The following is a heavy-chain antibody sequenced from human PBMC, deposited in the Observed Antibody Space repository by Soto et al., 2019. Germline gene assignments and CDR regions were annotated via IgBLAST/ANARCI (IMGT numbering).Heavy chain of an antibody. CDR1: GFTFDDYA. J-gene: IGHJ4*02. CDR2: ISWNSGSI. D-gene: IGHD3-22*01. V-gene: IGHV3-9*01. CDR3: AKDMYPGDSSGYCTFDY. Sequence: EVQLVESGGGLVQPGRSLRLSCAASGFTFDDYAMHWVRQAPGKGLEWVSGISWNSGSIGYADSVKGRFTISRDNAKNSLYLQMNSLRADDTALYYCAKDMYPGDSSGYCTFDYWGQGTLVTVSS.